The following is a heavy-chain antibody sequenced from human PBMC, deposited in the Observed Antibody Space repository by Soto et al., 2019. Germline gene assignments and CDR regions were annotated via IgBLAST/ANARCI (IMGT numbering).Heavy chain of an antibody. J-gene: IGHJ4*02. CDR1: GFTFSSYG. Sequence: QVQLVESGGGVVQPGRSLRLSCAASGFTFSSYGMHWVRQAPGKGLEWVAVISDDGSNKYYADSVKGRFTISRDNSKNTLYLQMNSLRAEDTAVYYCAKDVSGYSYCYGPGFDYWGQGTLVTVSS. V-gene: IGHV3-30*18. CDR2: ISDDGSNK. CDR3: AKDVSGYSYCYGPGFDY. D-gene: IGHD5-18*01.